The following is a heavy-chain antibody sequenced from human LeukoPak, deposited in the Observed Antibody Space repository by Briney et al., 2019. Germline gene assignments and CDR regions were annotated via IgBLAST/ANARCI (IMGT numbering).Heavy chain of an antibody. CDR1: GVSISSGGYS. D-gene: IGHD3-3*01. J-gene: IGHJ5*02. CDR3: AGRAYDFWSGYYTDNWFDP. Sequence: SETLSLTCAVSGVSISSGGYSWSWIRQPPGKGLEWIGYIYHSGSTYYNPSLKSRVTISVDRSKNQFSLKLSSVTAADTAVYYCAGRAYDFWSGYYTDNWFDPWGQGTLVTVSS. V-gene: IGHV4-30-2*01. CDR2: IYHSGST.